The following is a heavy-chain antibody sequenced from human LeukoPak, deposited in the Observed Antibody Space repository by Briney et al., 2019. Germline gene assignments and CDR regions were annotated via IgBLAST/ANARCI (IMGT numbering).Heavy chain of an antibody. J-gene: IGHJ4*02. CDR2: IIPILGIA. Sequence: SVKVSCKASGGTFSSYAISWVRQAPGQGLEWMGRIIPILGIANYAQKVQGRVTITADKSTSTAYMELSSLRSEDTAVYYCARGNDRGGDYWVQGTPVTVSS. V-gene: IGHV1-69*04. D-gene: IGHD1-1*01. CDR3: ARGNDRGGDY. CDR1: GGTFSSYA.